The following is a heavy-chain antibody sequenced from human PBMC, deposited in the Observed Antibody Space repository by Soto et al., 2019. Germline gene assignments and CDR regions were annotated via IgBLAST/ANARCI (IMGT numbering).Heavy chain of an antibody. CDR2: ISLYSDGT. J-gene: IGHJ5*02. Sequence: QVQLVQSGGEVKRPGASVKVSCKTSGYTFSNYGITWVRQAPGQPLEWLGWISLYSDGTNYAQKFQGRVSMTTDTTTTTAYMELRRLRSGDTAVYDGARVVRGAEAWFGPWGQGTLVTVSP. CDR3: ARVVRGAEAWFGP. CDR1: GYTFSNYG. V-gene: IGHV1-18*01. D-gene: IGHD3-10*01.